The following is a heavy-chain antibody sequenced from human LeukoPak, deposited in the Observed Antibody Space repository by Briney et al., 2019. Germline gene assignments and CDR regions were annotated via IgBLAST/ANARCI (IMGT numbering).Heavy chain of an antibody. D-gene: IGHD5-18*01. CDR3: AKDGRGSYSYRLMDV. V-gene: IGHV3-23*01. Sequence: GGSLRLSCAASGFTFSSYAMSWVRQAPGKGLEWVSAISGSGGSTYYADSVKGRFAISRDNSKNTLYLQMNSLRAEDTAVYYCAKDGRGSYSYRLMDVWGKGTTVTVSS. CDR1: GFTFSSYA. J-gene: IGHJ6*04. CDR2: ISGSGGST.